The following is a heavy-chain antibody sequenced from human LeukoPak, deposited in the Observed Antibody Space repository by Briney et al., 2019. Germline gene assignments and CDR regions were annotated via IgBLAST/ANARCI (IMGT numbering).Heavy chain of an antibody. J-gene: IGHJ5*02. D-gene: IGHD4-17*01. CDR3: ATDPHYVAANWFDL. CDR2: ISDDGAYI. V-gene: IGHV3-21*01. CDR1: GFTFKEYD. Sequence: GRSQRLSCAASGFTFKEYDLNWVRQTPGKGLEWVSSISDDGAYIYYAGSVKGRFTISRDNANSSLYLQMDSLSPEDTAVYYCATDPHYVAANWFDLWGQGALVTVSS.